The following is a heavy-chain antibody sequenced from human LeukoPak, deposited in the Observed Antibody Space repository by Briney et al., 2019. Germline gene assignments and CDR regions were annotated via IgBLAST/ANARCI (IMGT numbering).Heavy chain of an antibody. CDR3: AKGLGYFDY. CDR2: ISGDGGST. V-gene: IGHV3-43*02. Sequence: GGSLRLSCAASGFTFDDYAMHWVRQAPGKGLEWVSLISGDGGSTYYADSVKGRFTISRDNSKSTLYLQMNSLRAEDTAVYYCAKGLGYFDYWGQGTLVTVSS. CDR1: GFTFDDYA. D-gene: IGHD3-16*01. J-gene: IGHJ4*02.